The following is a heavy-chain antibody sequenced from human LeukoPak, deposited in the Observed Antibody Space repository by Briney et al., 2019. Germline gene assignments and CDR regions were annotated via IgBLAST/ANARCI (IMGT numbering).Heavy chain of an antibody. D-gene: IGHD3-22*01. Sequence: GGSLRLSCAASGFTFSSYWMSWVRQAPGKGLEWVANIKQDGSEKYYVDSVKGRFTISRDNAKNSLYLQMNSLRAEDTAVYYCARVKGRYYDSSGTYYFDYWGQGTLVTVSS. CDR2: IKQDGSEK. V-gene: IGHV3-7*01. J-gene: IGHJ4*02. CDR3: ARVKGRYYDSSGTYYFDY. CDR1: GFTFSSYW.